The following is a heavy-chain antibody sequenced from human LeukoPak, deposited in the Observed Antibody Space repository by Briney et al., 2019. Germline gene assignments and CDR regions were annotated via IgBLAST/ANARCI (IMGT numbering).Heavy chain of an antibody. J-gene: IGHJ4*02. CDR2: ISGSGGST. CDR3: AKASNRGENDY. V-gene: IGHV3-23*01. D-gene: IGHD3-10*01. CDR1: GMTLSNYA. Sequence: GGSLRLSCVVSGMTLSNYAMSWVRQAPGKGLEWVSGISGSGGSTYYADSVKGRFTISRDNSKNTLYLQMNSLRAEDTAVYYCAKASNRGENDYWGQGTLVTVSS.